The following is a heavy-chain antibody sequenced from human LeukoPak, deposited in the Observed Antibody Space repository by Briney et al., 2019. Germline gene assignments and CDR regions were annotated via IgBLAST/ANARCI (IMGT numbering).Heavy chain of an antibody. CDR1: GYSISIGYY. CDR3: ARTIAGLWSRGLLYYYGMDV. Sequence: SETLSLTCTVSGYSISIGYYWGWIRQPPGKGLEWIGYIYYSGSTYYNPSLKSRVTISVDTSKNQFSLKLSSVTAADTAVYYCARTIAGLWSRGLLYYYGMDVWGQGTTVTVSS. D-gene: IGHD3-10*01. CDR2: IYYSGST. J-gene: IGHJ6*02. V-gene: IGHV4-38-2*02.